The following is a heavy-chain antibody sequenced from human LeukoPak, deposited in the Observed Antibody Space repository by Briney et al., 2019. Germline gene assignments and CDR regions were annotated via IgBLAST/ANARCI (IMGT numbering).Heavy chain of an antibody. D-gene: IGHD4-23*01. CDR2: ISAYNGNT. Sequence: ASVRVSCKASGYTFTSYGISWVRQAPGQGLEWMGWISAYNGNTNYAQKLQGRVTMTTDTSTSTAYMELRSLRSDDTAVYYCARDGDYGGNSRGGHFDYWGQGTLVTVSS. V-gene: IGHV1-18*01. J-gene: IGHJ4*02. CDR3: ARDGDYGGNSRGGHFDY. CDR1: GYTFTSYG.